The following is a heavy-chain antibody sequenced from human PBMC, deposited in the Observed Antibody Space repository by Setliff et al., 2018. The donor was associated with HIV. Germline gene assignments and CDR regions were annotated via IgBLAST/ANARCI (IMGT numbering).Heavy chain of an antibody. Sequence: SETLSLTCAVYGGSFSDYYWSWIRQPPGKGLEWIGEINHSGSTEYNSSLKSRVTISVDTSKKQFSLNLTSLTAADTAVYYCARGQPPPGPGLVRGAYSSGSLDYWGQGTPVTVTS. D-gene: IGHD3-10*01. V-gene: IGHV4-34*01. CDR3: ARGQPPPGPGLVRGAYSSGSLDY. J-gene: IGHJ4*02. CDR1: GGSFSDYY. CDR2: INHSGST.